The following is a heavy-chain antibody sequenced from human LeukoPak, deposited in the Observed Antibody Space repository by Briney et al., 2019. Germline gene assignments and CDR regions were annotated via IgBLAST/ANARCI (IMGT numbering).Heavy chain of an antibody. Sequence: SETLSLTCTVSGGSITSGDYYWSWIRQPPGKGLEWIGYIDYSGSTYYNPSLKSRVTISVDTSKNQFSLKLSSVTAADTAVYYCARDLPGTVDAFDIWGQGTMVTVSS. D-gene: IGHD1-1*01. V-gene: IGHV4-30-4*08. CDR1: GGSITSGDYY. CDR3: ARDLPGTVDAFDI. J-gene: IGHJ3*02. CDR2: IDYSGST.